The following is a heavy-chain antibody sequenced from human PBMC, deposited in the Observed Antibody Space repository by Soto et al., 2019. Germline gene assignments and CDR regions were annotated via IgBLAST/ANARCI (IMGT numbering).Heavy chain of an antibody. CDR3: TRDSHDSSGYYYDFFDY. J-gene: IGHJ4*02. CDR1: GFTFSSHW. D-gene: IGHD3-22*01. V-gene: IGHV3-7*01. CDR2: IKVDGSEK. Sequence: GGSLRLSCAASGFTFSSHWMSWVRQAPGKGLEWVANIKVDGSEKYYVDSVRGRFSISRDNAKDSLYLQMNSLRAEDTAVYYCTRDSHDSSGYYYDFFDYWGQGTLVTVSS.